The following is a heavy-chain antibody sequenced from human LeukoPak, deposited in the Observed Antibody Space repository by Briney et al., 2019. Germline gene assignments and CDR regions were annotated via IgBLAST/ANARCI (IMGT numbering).Heavy chain of an antibody. J-gene: IGHJ4*02. V-gene: IGHV3-66*01. CDR2: IYSGGST. D-gene: IGHD6-19*01. Sequence: GGSPRLSCAASGFTVSSNYMSWVRQAPGKGLEWVSVIYSGGSTYYADSVKGRFTISRDNSKNTLYLQMNSLRAEDTAVYYCARALLYSSGCAFDYWGQGTLVTVSS. CDR3: ARALLYSSGCAFDY. CDR1: GFTVSSNY.